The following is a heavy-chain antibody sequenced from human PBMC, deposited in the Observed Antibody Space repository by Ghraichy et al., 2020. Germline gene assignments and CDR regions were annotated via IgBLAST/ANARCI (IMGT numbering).Heavy chain of an antibody. CDR2: MNPNSGNT. CDR1: GYTFTSFD. Sequence: ASVKVSCKASGYTFTSFDINWVQQATGQGLEWMGWMNPNSGNTGYAQKFQGRVSITRDTSISTAYMELSSLRSEDTAVYFCARVPPGEIIRGDIIRKAWFDPWGQGTLVTVSS. D-gene: IGHD3-10*01. CDR3: ARVPPGEIIRGDIIRKAWFDP. V-gene: IGHV1-8*03. J-gene: IGHJ5*02.